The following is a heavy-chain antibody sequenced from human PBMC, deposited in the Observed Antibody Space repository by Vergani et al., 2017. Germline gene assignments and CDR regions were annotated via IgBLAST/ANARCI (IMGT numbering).Heavy chain of an antibody. J-gene: IGHJ6*02. D-gene: IGHD3-10*01. CDR1: GGSISSGSYY. CDR3: ARYLAFGSSNYCYCIDV. Sequence: QVQLQESGPGLVKPSQTLSLTCTVSGGSISSGSYYWSWTRQPAGKGMEWIGRIYTSGSNNYNPTLKSRVTISVDTTKNPFSLKLSSVTAADRAEYDCARYLAFGSSNYCYCIDVWGQGTTVTVSS. V-gene: IGHV4-61*02. CDR2: IYTSGSN.